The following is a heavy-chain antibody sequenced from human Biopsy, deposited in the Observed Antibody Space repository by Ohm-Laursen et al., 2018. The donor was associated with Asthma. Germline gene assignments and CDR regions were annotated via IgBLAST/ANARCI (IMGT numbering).Heavy chain of an antibody. Sequence: SLRLSCAASGFTFRSYAMHWVRQAPGKGLEWVAVGGSYYDGGLKYYADSVNGRFTVSRDDSKNTLYLQMNSLRPDDTAAYYCARDVMEWYLPAFGFWGQGTLVTVSS. CDR1: GFTFRSYA. V-gene: IGHV3-30-3*01. CDR2: GGSYYDGGLK. CDR3: ARDVMEWYLPAFGF. J-gene: IGHJ4*02. D-gene: IGHD3-3*01.